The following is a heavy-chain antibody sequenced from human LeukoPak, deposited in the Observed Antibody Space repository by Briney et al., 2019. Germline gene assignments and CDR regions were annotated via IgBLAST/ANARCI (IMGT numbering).Heavy chain of an antibody. J-gene: IGHJ3*02. D-gene: IGHD1-14*01. Sequence: GGSLRLSCAASGFTFSGYEMNWVRQAPGKGLEWVSFVSSSGRSVSYADSVKGRFTTSRDNAKNSVYLQMNSLIAEDTAVYYCARDVEPDAFDIWGQGTMVTVSS. V-gene: IGHV3-48*03. CDR3: ARDVEPDAFDI. CDR2: VSSSGRSV. CDR1: GFTFSGYE.